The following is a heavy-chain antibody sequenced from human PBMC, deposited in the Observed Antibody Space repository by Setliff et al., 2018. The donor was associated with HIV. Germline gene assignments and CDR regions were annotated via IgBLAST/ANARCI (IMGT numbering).Heavy chain of an antibody. CDR1: GSTFNSYA. Sequence: GGSLRLSCAASGSTFNSYAMHWVRQAPGKGLEWVSNTKYDGSESYYVDSVKGRFIASTDNAKNSLFLEMNSLRAEDTAVYYCARGRGTPKVISARYYNYYMDVWGKGTTVTVSS. CDR3: ARGRGTPKVISARYYNYYMDV. V-gene: IGHV3-7*04. CDR2: TKYDGSES. D-gene: IGHD5-18*01. J-gene: IGHJ6*03.